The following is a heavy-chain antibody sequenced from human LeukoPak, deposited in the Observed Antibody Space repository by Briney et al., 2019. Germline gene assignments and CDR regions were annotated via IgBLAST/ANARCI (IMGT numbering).Heavy chain of an antibody. CDR3: ARDDSSGAWYFDY. J-gene: IGHJ4*02. D-gene: IGHD6-19*01. CDR1: GFTFSRYA. Sequence: GGSLRLSCAASGFTFSRYAMNWVRQAPGKGLEWVSSISTSSSYIYYADSVKGRFTISRDNAKNSLYLQMNSLRAEDTAVYYCARDDSSGAWYFDYWGQGTLVTVSS. CDR2: ISTSSSYI. V-gene: IGHV3-21*01.